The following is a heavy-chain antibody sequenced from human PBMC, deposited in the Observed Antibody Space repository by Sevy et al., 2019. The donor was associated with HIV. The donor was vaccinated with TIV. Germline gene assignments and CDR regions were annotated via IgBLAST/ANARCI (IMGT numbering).Heavy chain of an antibody. CDR2: ITDSGGDT. V-gene: IGHV3-23*01. CDR3: AKGSTASRPYYFDY. Sequence: GGSLRLSCVASGFVFSNYAMSWVRQAPGKGLEWFSAITDSGGDTYQADSVKGRFTISRDNSKNTLSLQMNSLRADDTDVYYCAKGSTASRPYYFDYWGQGILVTVSS. D-gene: IGHD1-1*01. J-gene: IGHJ4*02. CDR1: GFVFSNYA.